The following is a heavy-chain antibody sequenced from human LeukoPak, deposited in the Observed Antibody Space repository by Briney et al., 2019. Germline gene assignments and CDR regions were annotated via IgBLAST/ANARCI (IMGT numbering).Heavy chain of an antibody. Sequence: SETLSLTCTVSGGSISSGSYYWSWIRQPAGKGLEWIGNIFYSGSTNYNPSLKSRVTISVDTSKNQFSLKLSSVTAADTAVYYCARGGRRDIVAVWGQGTLVTVSS. CDR2: IFYSGST. J-gene: IGHJ4*02. D-gene: IGHD5-12*01. CDR1: GGSISSGSYY. V-gene: IGHV4-61*10. CDR3: ARGGRRDIVAV.